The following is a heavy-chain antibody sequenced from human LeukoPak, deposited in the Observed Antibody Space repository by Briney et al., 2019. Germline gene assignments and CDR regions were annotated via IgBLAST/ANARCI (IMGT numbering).Heavy chain of an antibody. V-gene: IGHV4-61*01. J-gene: IGHJ4*02. CDR2: IYYSGST. CDR3: ARETYSSSWYSPFDY. D-gene: IGHD6-13*01. CDR1: GGSVSSGSYY. Sequence: SETLSLTCTVSGGSVSSGSYYWSWIRQPPGKGLEWIGYIYYSGSTNYNPSLKSRVTISVDTSKNQFPLKLSSVTAADTAVYYCARETYSSSWYSPFDYWGQGTLVTVSS.